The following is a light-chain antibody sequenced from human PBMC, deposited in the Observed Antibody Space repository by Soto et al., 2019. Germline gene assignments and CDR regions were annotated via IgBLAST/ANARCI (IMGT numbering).Light chain of an antibody. V-gene: IGLV2-8*01. Sequence: QSALTQPPSASGSPGKSVTISCTGTRSDVGAYDYVSWFQQHPGKAPKLIIYRVTKRPSGVPDRFSGSKSGNTASLTVSGLQAEDEADYFCSSYVVSYNWVFGGGTKLTVL. J-gene: IGLJ3*02. CDR1: RSDVGAYDY. CDR3: SSYVVSYNWV. CDR2: RVT.